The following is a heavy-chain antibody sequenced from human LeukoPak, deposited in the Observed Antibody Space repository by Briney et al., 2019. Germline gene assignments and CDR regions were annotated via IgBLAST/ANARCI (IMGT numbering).Heavy chain of an antibody. D-gene: IGHD3-10*01. CDR2: INAGNGKT. CDR1: EHIFASYS. CDR3: ARHLYYGSGSYYPNWFDP. J-gene: IGHJ5*02. Sequence: ASVKVSCKAAEHIFASYSIHWGRQAPGQGREWMGWINAGNGKTEDSHKLKGRVTISRAPSASTAYIELSSLRSEDTAVYYCARHLYYGSGSYYPNWFDPWGQGTLVTVSS. V-gene: IGHV1-3*01.